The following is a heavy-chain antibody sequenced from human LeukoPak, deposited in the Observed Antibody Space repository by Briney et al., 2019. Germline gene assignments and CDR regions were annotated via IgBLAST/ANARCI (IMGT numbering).Heavy chain of an antibody. CDR2: FDPEDGET. CDR1: GYTLTELS. V-gene: IGHV1-24*01. CDR3: APGTYYYVTAVY. J-gene: IGHJ4*02. Sequence: EPSVKVSCKVSGYTLTELSMHWVRQAPGKELEWMGGFDPEDGETIYAQKFQGRVTMTEDTSTETAYMELSSLRAEDTVVYYCAPGTYYYVTAVYWGQGTLVTVPS. D-gene: IGHD3-10*02.